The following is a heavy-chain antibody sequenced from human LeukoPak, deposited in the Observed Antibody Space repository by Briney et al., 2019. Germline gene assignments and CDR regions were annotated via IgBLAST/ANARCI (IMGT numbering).Heavy chain of an antibody. V-gene: IGHV4-39*07. CDR2: IYYSGST. J-gene: IGHJ4*02. CDR3: ARSPAGTNFDY. Sequence: SETLSLTCTVSGGSISSSSYYWGWIRQPPGKGLEWIGSIYYSGSTYYNPSLKSRVTISVDTSKNQFSLKLSSVTAADTAVYYCARSPAGTNFDYWDQGTLVTVSS. D-gene: IGHD1-1*01. CDR1: GGSISSSSYY.